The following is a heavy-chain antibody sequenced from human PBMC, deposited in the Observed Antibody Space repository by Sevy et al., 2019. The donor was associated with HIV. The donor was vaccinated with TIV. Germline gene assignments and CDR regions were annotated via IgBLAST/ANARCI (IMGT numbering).Heavy chain of an antibody. CDR1: GYTVTSYA. D-gene: IGHD3-9*01. Sequence: ASVKVSCKASGYTVTSYAMNWVRQAPGQGLEWMGWINTNTGNPTYAQGFTGRFVFSLDTSVSTAYLQISSLKAEDTAVYYCATWASGDSYSDDILTGYRIFDYWGQGTLVTVSS. V-gene: IGHV7-4-1*02. CDR2: INTNTGNP. J-gene: IGHJ4*02. CDR3: ATWASGDSYSDDILTGYRIFDY.